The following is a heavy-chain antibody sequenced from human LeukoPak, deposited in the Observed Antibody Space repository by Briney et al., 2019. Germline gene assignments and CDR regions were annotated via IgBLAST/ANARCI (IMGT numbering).Heavy chain of an antibody. CDR1: GGSISSSSYY. CDR3: ARDPRVYDSSGYYVNAFDI. V-gene: IGHV4-39*07. D-gene: IGHD3-22*01. Sequence: SETLSLTCTVSGGSISSSSYYWGWIRQPPGNGLEWIGSIYYSGSTYYNPSLKSRVTISVDTSKNQFSLKLSSVTAADTAVYYCARDPRVYDSSGYYVNAFDIWGQGTMVTVSS. CDR2: IYYSGST. J-gene: IGHJ3*02.